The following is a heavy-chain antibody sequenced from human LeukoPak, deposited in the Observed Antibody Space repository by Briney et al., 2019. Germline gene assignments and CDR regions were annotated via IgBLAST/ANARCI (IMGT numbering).Heavy chain of an antibody. Sequence: SETLSLTCAVYGGSFSDYYWSWIRQPAGRGLEWIGRIYTSGSTNYNPSLKSRVTMSVDTSKNQFSLKLSSVTAADTAVYYCARVLRYFDWLLSYYYYYMDVWGKGTTVTISS. J-gene: IGHJ6*03. CDR3: ARVLRYFDWLLSYYYYYMDV. CDR1: GGSFSDYY. D-gene: IGHD3-9*01. V-gene: IGHV4-59*10. CDR2: IYTSGST.